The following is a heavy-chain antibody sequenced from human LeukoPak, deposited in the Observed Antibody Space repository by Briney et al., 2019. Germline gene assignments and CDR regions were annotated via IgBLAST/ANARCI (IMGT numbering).Heavy chain of an antibody. Sequence: ASVKVSCKASGYTFTGYYMHWVRQAPGQGLEWMGIINPSGGGTSYAQKFQGRVTMTRDTSTSTVYMELSSLRSEDTAVYYCARVESDGYCSSTSCRNWFDPWGQGTLVTVSS. CDR2: INPSGGGT. J-gene: IGHJ5*02. V-gene: IGHV1-46*01. CDR1: GYTFTGYY. D-gene: IGHD2-2*01. CDR3: ARVESDGYCSSTSCRNWFDP.